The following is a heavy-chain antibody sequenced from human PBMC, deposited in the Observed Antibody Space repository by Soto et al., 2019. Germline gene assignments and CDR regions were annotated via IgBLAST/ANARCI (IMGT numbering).Heavy chain of an antibody. D-gene: IGHD1-1*01. CDR2: IHSGDANA. J-gene: IGHJ4*02. Sequence: GETLYVSVKGSGYTFSTYSICWVRQMHGQGHEWLGNIHSGDANARYSPCFQGQVTISVDKSISPAYLQWSSLRAWDTALYYWAIWRGSHWFDYWVKGTLVPLSS. CDR3: AIWRGSHWFDY. CDR1: GYTFSTYS. V-gene: IGHV5-51*01.